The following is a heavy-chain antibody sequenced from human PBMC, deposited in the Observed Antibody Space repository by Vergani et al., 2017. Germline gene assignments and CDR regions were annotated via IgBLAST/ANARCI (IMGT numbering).Heavy chain of an antibody. Sequence: EVQLVQSGAEVKKPGESLKISCKGSGYSFTSYWIGWVRQMTGKGLEWMGIIYPGDSDTRYSPSFQGQVTISADKSISTAYLQWSSLKASDTAMYYCARRRGWGLVVVAATPWYYYYGMDVWGQGTTVTVSS. D-gene: IGHD2-15*01. CDR2: IYPGDSDT. CDR3: ARRRGWGLVVVAATPWYYYYGMDV. J-gene: IGHJ6*02. CDR1: GYSFTSYW. V-gene: IGHV5-51*01.